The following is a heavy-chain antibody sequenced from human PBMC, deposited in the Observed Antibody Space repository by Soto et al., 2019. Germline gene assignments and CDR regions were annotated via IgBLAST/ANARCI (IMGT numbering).Heavy chain of an antibody. CDR2: ISSSGSTI. Sequence: PGGSLRLSCAASGFTFSDYYMSWIRQAPGKGLEWVSYISSSGSTIYYADSVKGRFTISRDNAKNSLYLQMNSLRAEDTAVYYCASSFGELFIHAFDIWGQGTMVTVSS. V-gene: IGHV3-11*01. D-gene: IGHD3-10*01. CDR1: GFTFSDYY. CDR3: ASSFGELFIHAFDI. J-gene: IGHJ3*02.